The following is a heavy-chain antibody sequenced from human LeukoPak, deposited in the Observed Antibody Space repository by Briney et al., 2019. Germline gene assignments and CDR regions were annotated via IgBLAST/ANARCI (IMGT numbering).Heavy chain of an antibody. CDR3: ARQATVGRTGGLFDY. V-gene: IGHV4-39*01. Sequence: PSETLSLTCTVFGGSFSSSSYYWGWIRQPPGKGREWIGSIYYSASTYYNPSLKSRVTISVDTSKNQFSLKLSSVTAADTAVYYCARQATVGRTGGLFDYWGQGTLVTVSS. CDR1: GGSFSSSSYY. J-gene: IGHJ4*02. CDR2: IYYSAST. D-gene: IGHD3-10*01.